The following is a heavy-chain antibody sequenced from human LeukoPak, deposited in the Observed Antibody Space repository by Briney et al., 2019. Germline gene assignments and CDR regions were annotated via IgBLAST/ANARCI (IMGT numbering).Heavy chain of an antibody. D-gene: IGHD1-20*01. CDR1: GGSFSGYY. CDR3: ARGGPLRYNWNRRDYYYYYMDV. CDR2: INHSGST. V-gene: IGHV4-34*01. J-gene: IGHJ6*03. Sequence: SETLSLTCAVYGGSFSGYYWSWIRQPPGKELEWIGEINHSGSTNYNPSLKSRVTISVDTSKNQFSLKLSSVTAADTAVYYCARGGPLRYNWNRRDYYYYYMDVWGKGTTVTVSS.